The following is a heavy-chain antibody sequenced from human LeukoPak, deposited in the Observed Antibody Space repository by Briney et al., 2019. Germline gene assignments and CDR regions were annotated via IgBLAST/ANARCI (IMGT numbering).Heavy chain of an antibody. CDR1: GGSISSSSYY. CDR3: ARNTYSSKEDWYFDL. V-gene: IGHV4-39*07. J-gene: IGHJ2*01. CDR2: IYYSGST. Sequence: SETLSLTCTVSGGSISSSSYYWGWIRQPPGKGLEWIGSIYYSGSTYYNPSLKSRVTISVDTSKNQFSLKLSSVTAADTAVYYCARNTYSSKEDWYFDLWGRGTLVTVSS. D-gene: IGHD6-13*01.